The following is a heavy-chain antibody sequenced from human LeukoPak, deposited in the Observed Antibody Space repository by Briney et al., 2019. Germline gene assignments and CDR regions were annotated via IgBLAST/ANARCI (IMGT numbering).Heavy chain of an antibody. CDR1: GGSISSSSYY. D-gene: IGHD3-22*01. CDR3: ARLGYYDSSELDY. CDR2: IYYSGST. J-gene: IGHJ4*02. V-gene: IGHV4-39*07. Sequence: SETLSLTCTVSGGSISSSSYYWGWIRQPPGKGLEWIGTIYYSGSTNYNPSLKSRVTISVDTSKNQFSLKLSSVTAADTAVYYCARLGYYDSSELDYWGQGTLVTVSS.